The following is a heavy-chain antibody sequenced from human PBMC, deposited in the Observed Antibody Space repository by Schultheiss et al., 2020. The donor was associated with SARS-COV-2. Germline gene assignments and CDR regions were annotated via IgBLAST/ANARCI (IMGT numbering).Heavy chain of an antibody. D-gene: IGHD3-10*01. J-gene: IGHJ4*02. CDR1: GFTFSSYG. V-gene: IGHV3-30*03. CDR3: ARGLASFMVRGVPDY. CDR2: ISYDGSNK. Sequence: GGSLRLSCAASGFTFSSYGMHWVRQAPGKGLEWVAVISYDGSNKYYADSVKGRFTISRDNSKNSLYLQMNSLRDEDTAVYYCARGLASFMVRGVPDYWGQGTLVTVSS.